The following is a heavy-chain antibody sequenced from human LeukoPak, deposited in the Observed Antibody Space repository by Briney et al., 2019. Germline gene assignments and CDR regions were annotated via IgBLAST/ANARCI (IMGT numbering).Heavy chain of an antibody. CDR1: GGSISSYY. CDR3: ARGFWNGYPSGRFHY. Sequence: SSGTLSLTCTVAGGSISSYYWSWIRQPPGKGLEWIGYIYYSGSTNYNPSLKSRVTISVDTSKNQFSLKLSSVTAADTAVYYCARGFWNGYPSGRFHYWAQGTLVTVSS. J-gene: IGHJ4*02. D-gene: IGHD3-3*01. V-gene: IGHV4-59*01. CDR2: IYYSGST.